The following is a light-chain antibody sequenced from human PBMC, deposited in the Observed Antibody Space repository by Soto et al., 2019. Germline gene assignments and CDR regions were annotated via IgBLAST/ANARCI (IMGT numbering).Light chain of an antibody. CDR1: QSIDSN. CDR3: YQYNHLPRT. CDR2: GAS. Sequence: EVVLTQSPATLSVSPGQRATLSCRASQSIDSNLAWYQQKRGQAPRLLIYGASTRATDTPDRFSGSGSGTEFTLTIGSLESEDFSVYYCYQYNHLPRTFGQGTNLEIK. J-gene: IGKJ2*01. V-gene: IGKV3-15*01.